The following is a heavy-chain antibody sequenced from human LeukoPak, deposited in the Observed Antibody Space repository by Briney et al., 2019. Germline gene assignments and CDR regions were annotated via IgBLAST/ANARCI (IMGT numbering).Heavy chain of an antibody. D-gene: IGHD3-10*01. CDR1: GYSFTSYW. V-gene: IGHV5-51*01. CDR3: ARHPKDYGSRSYAYYGMDV. CDR2: IYPGDSDT. J-gene: IGHJ6*02. Sequence: GESLKISCKGSGYSFTSYWIGWVRQMPGKGLEWMGIIYPGDSDTRYSPSFQGQVTISADKSISTAYLQWSSLKASDTAMYYCARHPKDYGSRSYAYYGMDVWGQGTTVTVSS.